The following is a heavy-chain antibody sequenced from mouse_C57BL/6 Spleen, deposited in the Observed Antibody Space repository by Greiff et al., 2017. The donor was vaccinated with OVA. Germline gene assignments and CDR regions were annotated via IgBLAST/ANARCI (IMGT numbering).Heavy chain of an antibody. J-gene: IGHJ2*01. CDR3: GRHCSNYEEVDY. V-gene: IGHV1-69*01. CDR2: IDPSDSHT. Sequence: QVQLKQPGAELVMPGASVKLSCKASGYTFTSYWMHWVKQRTGQGLEWIGEIDPSDSHTNYNQKFKGKSTLTVDKSSSTAYMQLSSLTSEDSAVYYCGRHCSNYEEVDYWGQGTTLTVSS. CDR1: GYTFTSYW. D-gene: IGHD2-5*01.